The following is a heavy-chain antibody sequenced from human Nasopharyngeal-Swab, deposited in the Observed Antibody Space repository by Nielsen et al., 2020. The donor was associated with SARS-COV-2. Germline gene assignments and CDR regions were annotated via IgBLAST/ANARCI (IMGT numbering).Heavy chain of an antibody. J-gene: IGHJ4*02. D-gene: IGHD5-12*01. CDR1: GFTFSTYW. Sequence: GASLTISCAASGFTFSTYWMSWVRQAPAKGLEWVPSINKDGSETYYGESVRGRFSTSRDNAEDSLSLQMNSLRGEGTAVYYCAGDRGYYAFDYWGQGTLVTVSS. CDR3: AGDRGYYAFDY. V-gene: IGHV3-7*01. CDR2: INKDGSET.